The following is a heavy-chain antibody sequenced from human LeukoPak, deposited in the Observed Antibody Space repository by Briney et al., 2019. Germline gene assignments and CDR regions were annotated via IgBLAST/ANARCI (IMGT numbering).Heavy chain of an antibody. CDR2: IYSGGST. J-gene: IGHJ6*02. D-gene: IGHD6-19*01. CDR1: GFTVSSNC. V-gene: IGHV3-66*01. Sequence: GGSLRLSCAASGFTVSSNCMSWVRQAPGKGLEWVSVIYSGGSTYYADSVKGRFTISRDNSKNTLYLQMNSLRAEDTAVYYCARDQMAVAGRYYYYYGMDVWGQGTTVTVSS. CDR3: ARDQMAVAGRYYYYYGMDV.